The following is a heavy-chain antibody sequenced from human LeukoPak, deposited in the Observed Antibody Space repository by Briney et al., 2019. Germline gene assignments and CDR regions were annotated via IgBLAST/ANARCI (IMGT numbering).Heavy chain of an antibody. Sequence: GGSLRLSCSASGSTFSRYAMHWVRQPPGKGLEYVSAITNNGRSTYYADSVKGRFTISRDNSKNTLYLQMSSLRAEDTAVYYCASTYSYDSSGYYPFDYWGQGTLVTVSS. J-gene: IGHJ4*02. V-gene: IGHV3-64D*06. CDR1: GSTFSRYA. CDR2: ITNNGRST. D-gene: IGHD3-22*01. CDR3: ASTYSYDSSGYYPFDY.